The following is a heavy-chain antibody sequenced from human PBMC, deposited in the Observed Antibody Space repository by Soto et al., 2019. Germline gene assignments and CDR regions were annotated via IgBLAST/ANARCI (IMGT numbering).Heavy chain of an antibody. CDR2: ITSTGSST. CDR3: ATRVEGYLVSSFDY. J-gene: IGHJ4*02. V-gene: IGHV3-23*01. CDR1: GFFFSDYA. D-gene: IGHD5-12*01. Sequence: EVQLLESGGGVVQPGGSLRLSCAASGFFFSDYAMTWVRQAPGKGLEWVSAITSTGSSTYFADSVNGRITISRNNSKNTLTLQMDRLRAEDTAILYCATRVEGYLVSSFDYWRQGVLVTVYS.